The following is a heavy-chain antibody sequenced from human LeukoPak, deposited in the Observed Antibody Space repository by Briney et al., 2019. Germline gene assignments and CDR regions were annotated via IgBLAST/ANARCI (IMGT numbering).Heavy chain of an antibody. CDR3: ARNMGDY. D-gene: IGHD2/OR15-2a*01. CDR2: MLYDGGNK. V-gene: IGHV3-30*03. CDR1: GFTFRNYG. J-gene: IGHJ4*02. Sequence: GGSLRLSCAASGFTFRNYGMHWVRQAPGKGLQWVAVMLYDGGNKYYADSVKGRFTISRDNAKNSLYLQMNSLRAEDTAVYYCARNMGDYWGQGTLVTVSS.